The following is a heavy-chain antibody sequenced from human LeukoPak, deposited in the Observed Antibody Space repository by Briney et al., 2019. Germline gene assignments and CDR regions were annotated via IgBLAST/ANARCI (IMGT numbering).Heavy chain of an antibody. CDR2: IYHAGTT. D-gene: IGHD5-12*01. J-gene: IGHJ6*03. V-gene: IGHV4-38-2*02. CDR1: GYSIGSSYY. CDR3: AKGGGYEAQYYYYYLDV. Sequence: PSETLSLTCTVSGYSIGSSYYWGWIRQPPGKRLEWIGSIYHAGTTYYNPSLKSRVTISVDTSKNQFSLKLSSVTAADTAVYYCAKGGGYEAQYYYYYLDVWGKGTTVTISS.